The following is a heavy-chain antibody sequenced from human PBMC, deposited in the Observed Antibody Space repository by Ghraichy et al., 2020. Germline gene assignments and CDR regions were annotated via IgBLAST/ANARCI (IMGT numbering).Heavy chain of an antibody. CDR3: ATTYYYGSGSYRRDYYYYMDV. V-gene: IGHV4-59*01. D-gene: IGHD3-10*01. CDR2: IYYSGST. Sequence: SETLSLTCTVSGGSISSYYWSWIRQPPGKGLEWIGYIYYSGSTNYNPSLKSRVTISVDTSKNQFSLKLSSVTAADTAVYYCATTYYYGSGSYRRDYYYYMDVWGKGTTVTVSS. CDR1: GGSISSYY. J-gene: IGHJ6*03.